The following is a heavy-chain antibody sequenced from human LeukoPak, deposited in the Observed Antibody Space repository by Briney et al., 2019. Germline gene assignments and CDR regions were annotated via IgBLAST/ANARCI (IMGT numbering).Heavy chain of an antibody. V-gene: IGHV4-34*01. CDR1: GGSFSGYY. CDR3: ARDRIAARPHFDY. CDR2: INHSGST. D-gene: IGHD6-6*01. J-gene: IGHJ4*02. Sequence: SETLSLTCAVYGGSFSGYYWSWIRQPPGKGLEWIGEINHSGSTNYNPSLKSRVTISVDTSKNQFSLKLSSVTAADMAVYYCARDRIAARPHFDYWGQGTLVTVSS.